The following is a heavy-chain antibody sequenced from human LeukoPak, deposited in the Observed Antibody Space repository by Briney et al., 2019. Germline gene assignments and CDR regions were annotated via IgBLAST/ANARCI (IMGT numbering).Heavy chain of an antibody. V-gene: IGHV3-21*01. CDR3: ASDLGYCSGGSCDSDY. Sequence: GGSLRLSCAASGFTCSSYSMNWVRQAPGKGLEWVSSISSSSSYIYYADSVEGRFTISRDNAKNSLYLQMNSLRAEDTAVYYCASDLGYCSGGSCDSDYWGQGTLVTGSS. CDR2: ISSSSSYI. J-gene: IGHJ4*02. D-gene: IGHD2-15*01. CDR1: GFTCSSYS.